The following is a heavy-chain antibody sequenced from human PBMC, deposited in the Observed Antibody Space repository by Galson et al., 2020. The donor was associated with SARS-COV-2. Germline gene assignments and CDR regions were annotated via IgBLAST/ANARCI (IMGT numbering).Heavy chain of an antibody. CDR1: GFTFSSYA. Sequence: GESLKISCSASGFTFSSYAMHWVRQAPGKGLEYVSAISSNGGSTYYADSVKGRFSISRDNSKNTLNLQMSSLRAEDTAVYYCVKLGGAGITTVTTNFDYWGQGTLVTVSS. D-gene: IGHD4-17*01. J-gene: IGHJ4*02. V-gene: IGHV3-64D*06. CDR2: ISSNGGST. CDR3: VKLGGAGITTVTTNFDY.